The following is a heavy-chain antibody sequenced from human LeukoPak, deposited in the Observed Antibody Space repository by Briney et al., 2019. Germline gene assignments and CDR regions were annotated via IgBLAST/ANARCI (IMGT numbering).Heavy chain of an antibody. CDR1: GFTVSSNY. Sequence: GGSLRLSCAASGFTVSSNYMSWVRQAPGKGLEWVSVIYSGGSTYYADSVKGRFTISRDNSKNTLYLQMNSLRAEDTAVYYCARVELSGYYYMDYWGQGTLVTVSS. D-gene: IGHD3-3*01. J-gene: IGHJ4*02. V-gene: IGHV3-66*02. CDR3: ARVELSGYYYMDY. CDR2: IYSGGST.